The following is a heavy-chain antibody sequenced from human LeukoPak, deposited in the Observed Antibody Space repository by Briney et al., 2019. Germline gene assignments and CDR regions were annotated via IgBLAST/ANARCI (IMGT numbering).Heavy chain of an antibody. D-gene: IGHD2-15*01. Sequence: PGGSLRLSCTASGFTFGDYAMSWFRQAPGKGLEWVGFIRSKAYGGTTEYAASVKGRFTISRDDSKSIAYLQMNSLKTEDTAVYYCTRGPGIVVVAATPPFDFDYWGQGTLVTVSS. CDR2: IRSKAYGGTT. CDR1: GFTFGDYA. V-gene: IGHV3-49*03. J-gene: IGHJ4*02. CDR3: TRGPGIVVVAATPPFDFDY.